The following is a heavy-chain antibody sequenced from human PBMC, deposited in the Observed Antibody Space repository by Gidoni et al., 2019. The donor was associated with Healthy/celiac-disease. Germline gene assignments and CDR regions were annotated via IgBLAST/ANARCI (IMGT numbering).Heavy chain of an antibody. Sequence: QVQLVESGGGVVQPGRSLRLSCSASGFPFRSYAMHWVRQAPGKGLEWVAVISYDGSNKYYADSVKGRFTISRDNSKNTLYLQMNSLRAEDTAGYYCARDWGGVNYYYGMDVWGQGTTVTVSS. CDR1: GFPFRSYA. CDR2: ISYDGSNK. V-gene: IGHV3-30-3*01. CDR3: ARDWGGVNYYYGMDV. J-gene: IGHJ6*02. D-gene: IGHD3-16*01.